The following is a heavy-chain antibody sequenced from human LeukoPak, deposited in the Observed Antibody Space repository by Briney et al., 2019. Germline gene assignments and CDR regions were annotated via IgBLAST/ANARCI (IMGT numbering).Heavy chain of an antibody. CDR3: ARGDCSSTICYSPMDV. Sequence: SETLSLTCTVSGYSINGGYYWVWIRQPPGKGLEWIGSIYRSGSTNYNPSLKSRVTISVDTSKNQFSLKVSSVTAADTAVYYCARGDCSSTICYSPMDVWGKGTTVTISS. D-gene: IGHD2-2*01. V-gene: IGHV4-38-2*02. CDR1: GYSINGGYY. J-gene: IGHJ6*03. CDR2: IYRSGST.